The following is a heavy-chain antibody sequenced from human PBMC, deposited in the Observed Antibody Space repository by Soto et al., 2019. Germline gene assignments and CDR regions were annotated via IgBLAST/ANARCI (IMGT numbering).Heavy chain of an antibody. Sequence: GGSLRLSCAASGFTFSSYGMHWVRQAPGKGLEWVAVIWYDGSNKYYADSVKGRFTISRENSKNTLYLQMNSLRAEDTAVYYCARDPLYYYGSGSYYNLAFYFDYWGQGTLVTVSS. CDR1: GFTFSSYG. CDR3: ARDPLYYYGSGSYYNLAFYFDY. V-gene: IGHV3-33*01. D-gene: IGHD3-10*01. CDR2: IWYDGSNK. J-gene: IGHJ4*02.